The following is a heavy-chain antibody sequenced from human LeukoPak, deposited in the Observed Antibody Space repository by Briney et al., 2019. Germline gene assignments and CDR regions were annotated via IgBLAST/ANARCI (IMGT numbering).Heavy chain of an antibody. CDR2: ISWNSGSI. D-gene: IGHD3-10*01. Sequence: GGSLRLSCAASGFTFYDYAMHWVRHAPGKGLEWVSGISWNSGSIVYADSVKGRFTISRDNAKSSLYLQMNSLRAEDTALYYCAKQYYYGSGSSPFDYWGQGTLVTVSS. V-gene: IGHV3-9*01. CDR3: AKQYYYGSGSSPFDY. J-gene: IGHJ4*02. CDR1: GFTFYDYA.